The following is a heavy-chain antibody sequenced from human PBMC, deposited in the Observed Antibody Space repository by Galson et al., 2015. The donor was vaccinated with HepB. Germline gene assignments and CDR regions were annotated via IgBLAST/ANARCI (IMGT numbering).Heavy chain of an antibody. D-gene: IGHD1-26*01. CDR3: AREKGRVSGELVD. J-gene: IGHJ4*02. CDR2: ISSSSSYI. CDR1: GFTFSSYS. Sequence: SLRLSCAASGFTFSSYSMNWVRQAPGKGLEWVSSISSSSSYIYYADSVKGRFTISRDNAKNSLYLQMNSLRAEDTAVYYCAREKGRVSGELVDWGQGTLVTVSS. V-gene: IGHV3-21*01.